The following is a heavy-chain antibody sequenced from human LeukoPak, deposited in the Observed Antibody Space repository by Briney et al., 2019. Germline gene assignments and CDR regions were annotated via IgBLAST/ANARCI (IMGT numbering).Heavy chain of an antibody. V-gene: IGHV3-11*04. Sequence: GSLRLSCAASGFTFSDYYMTWIRQAPGKGLEWVSDISSSGSTIYYADSVKGRFTISRDNAKNSLYLQMNSLRAEDTAVYYCADTGEEEWYFDLWGRGTLVTVSS. CDR1: GFTFSDYY. D-gene: IGHD3-10*01. J-gene: IGHJ2*01. CDR3: ADTGEEEWYFDL. CDR2: ISSSGSTI.